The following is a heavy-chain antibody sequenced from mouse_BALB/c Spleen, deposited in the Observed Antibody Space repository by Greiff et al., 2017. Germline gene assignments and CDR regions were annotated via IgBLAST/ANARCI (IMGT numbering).Heavy chain of an antibody. D-gene: IGHD2-4*01. V-gene: IGHV3-6*02. CDR2: ISYDGSN. CDR1: GYSITSGYY. CDR3: ASRITFAY. Sequence: ESGPGLVKPSQSLSLTCSVTGYSITSGYYWNWIRQFPGNKLEWMGYISYDGSNNYNPSLKNRISITRDTSKNQFFLKLNSVTTEDTATYYCASRITFAYWGQGTLVTVSA. J-gene: IGHJ3*01.